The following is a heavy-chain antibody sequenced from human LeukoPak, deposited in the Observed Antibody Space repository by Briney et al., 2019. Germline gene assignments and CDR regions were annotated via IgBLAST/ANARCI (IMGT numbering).Heavy chain of an antibody. V-gene: IGHV3-21*01. Sequence: PGGSLRLSCAASGFTFSSYSMNWVRQAPGKGLEWVSSISSSSSYIYYADSVKGRFTISRDNAQNSLYLQMNSLRAEDTAVYYCARVYSTIFGVVRNWFDPWGQGTLVTVSS. D-gene: IGHD3-3*01. CDR1: GFTFSSYS. J-gene: IGHJ5*02. CDR3: ARVYSTIFGVVRNWFDP. CDR2: ISSSSSYI.